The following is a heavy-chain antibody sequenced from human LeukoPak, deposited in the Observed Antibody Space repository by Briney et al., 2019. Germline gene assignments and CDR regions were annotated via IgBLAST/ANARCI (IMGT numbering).Heavy chain of an antibody. D-gene: IGHD2-15*01. J-gene: IGHJ3*02. CDR3: ARDGYLEI. Sequence: GGSLRLSCALSGFTFSSFSMNCVRHAPGEGLEWGSYNSSRCSCIYYADSVKGRFTIPRNNAKNSQYLQMNNLSAEDTALYFFARDGYLEIWGQGTMVTVSS. CDR2: NSSRCSCI. V-gene: IGHV3-21*05. CDR1: GFTFSSFS.